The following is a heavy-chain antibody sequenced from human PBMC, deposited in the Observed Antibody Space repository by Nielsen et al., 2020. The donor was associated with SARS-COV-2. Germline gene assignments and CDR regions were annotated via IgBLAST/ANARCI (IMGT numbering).Heavy chain of an antibody. CDR3: ARDPGLDYFDY. J-gene: IGHJ4*02. Sequence: GESLKISCAASGFTFSSYSMNWVRQAPGKGLEWVSSISSSSSYIYYADSVKGRFTISRDNAKNSLYLQMNSLRAEDTAVYYCARDPGLDYFDYWGQGTLVTVSS. V-gene: IGHV3-21*01. D-gene: IGHD6-6*01. CDR1: GFTFSSYS. CDR2: ISSSSSYI.